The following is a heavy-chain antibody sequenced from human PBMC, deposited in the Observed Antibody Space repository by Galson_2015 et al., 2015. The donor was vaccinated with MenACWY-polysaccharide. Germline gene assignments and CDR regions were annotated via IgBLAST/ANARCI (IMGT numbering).Heavy chain of an antibody. D-gene: IGHD4-17*01. J-gene: IGHJ5*02. CDR2: VYYSGST. V-gene: IGHV4-39*01. CDR1: GGSISSSSYY. Sequence: ETLSLTCIVSGGSISSSSYYWGWIRQPPGKGLESVGAVYYSGSTYYNPSLKSRVTISVDTSKNQFSLKLTSVTAAGTAVYYCARHGRDGDNGLRSWFDPWGQGTLVIVSS. CDR3: ARHGRDGDNGLRSWFDP.